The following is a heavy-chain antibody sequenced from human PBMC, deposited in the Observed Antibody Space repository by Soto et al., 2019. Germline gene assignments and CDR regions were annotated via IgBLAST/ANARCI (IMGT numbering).Heavy chain of an antibody. CDR2: IYWNDDK. D-gene: IGHD1-26*01. J-gene: IGHJ5*02. Sequence: QITLKESGPTLVKPTQTLTLTCTFSGFSLSTSGVGVGWIRQPPGKALEWLALIYWNDDKRYSPSLKSRLTITKDTSKSQVVLTMTNMDPVDTATYYCAPGGSPGGWFDPWGQGTLVTVSS. CDR3: APGGSPGGWFDP. CDR1: GFSLSTSGVG. V-gene: IGHV2-5*01.